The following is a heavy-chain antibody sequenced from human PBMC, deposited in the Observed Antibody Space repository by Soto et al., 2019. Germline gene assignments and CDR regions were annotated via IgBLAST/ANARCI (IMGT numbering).Heavy chain of an antibody. Sequence: QVQLVQSGAEVKKPGASVKVSCKASGYTFTGYYMHWVRQAPGQGLEWMGWINPNSGGTNYAQKCQGRVTMTRDTSISTAYMELSRLRSDDTAVYYCARDGSGRQLVGGYWGQGTLVTVSS. CDR2: INPNSGGT. J-gene: IGHJ4*02. CDR3: ARDGSGRQLVGGY. D-gene: IGHD6-13*01. CDR1: GYTFTGYY. V-gene: IGHV1-2*02.